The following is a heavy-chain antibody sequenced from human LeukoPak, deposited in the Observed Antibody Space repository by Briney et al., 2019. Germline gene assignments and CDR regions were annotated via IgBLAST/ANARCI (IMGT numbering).Heavy chain of an antibody. CDR1: GYSFTSYW. CDR3: ARRRSSGWYEGAFDI. J-gene: IGHJ3*02. Sequence: GESLKISCKGSGYSFTSYWIGWVRQMPGKGLEWVGIIYPGDSDTRYSPSFQGQVTISADKSISTAYLQWSSLKASDTAMYYCARRRSSGWYEGAFDIWGQGTMVTVSS. V-gene: IGHV5-51*01. D-gene: IGHD6-19*01. CDR2: IYPGDSDT.